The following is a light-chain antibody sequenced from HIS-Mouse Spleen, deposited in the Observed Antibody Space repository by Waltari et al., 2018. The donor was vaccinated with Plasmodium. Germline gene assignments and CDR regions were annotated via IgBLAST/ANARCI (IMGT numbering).Light chain of an antibody. CDR3: CSYAGSSTNWV. Sequence: QSALTQPASVSGSPGQSITNSCTGTSSDVGSYNLVSWYQQHPGKAPKLMIYEGSKRPSGVSNRFPGSKSGNTASLTISGLQAEDEADYYCCSYAGSSTNWVFGGGTKLTVL. J-gene: IGLJ3*02. CDR1: SSDVGSYNL. V-gene: IGLV2-23*01. CDR2: EGS.